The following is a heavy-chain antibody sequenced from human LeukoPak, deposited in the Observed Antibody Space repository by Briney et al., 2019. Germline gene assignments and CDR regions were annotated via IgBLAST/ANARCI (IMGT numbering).Heavy chain of an antibody. V-gene: IGHV3-43*02. CDR2: ISGDGGST. J-gene: IGHJ3*02. D-gene: IGHD3-22*01. CDR1: GFTFDDYA. CDR3: TNKRAYNYDSSVYDGAFDI. Sequence: GGSLRLSCAASGFTFDDYAMHWVRQAPGKGLEWVSLISGDGGSTYYADSVKGRFTISRDNSKNSLYLQMNSLRTEDTALYYCTNKRAYNYDSSVYDGAFDIWGQGTMVTVSS.